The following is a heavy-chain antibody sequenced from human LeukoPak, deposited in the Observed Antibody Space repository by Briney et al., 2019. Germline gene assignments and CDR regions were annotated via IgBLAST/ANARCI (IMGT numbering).Heavy chain of an antibody. CDR1: GGSFSGSY. D-gene: IGHD3-10*01. CDR3: ARGIVYGSGSYYKAYYFDS. V-gene: IGHV4-34*01. CDR2: INHSGTT. Sequence: PSETLSLTCSVSGGSFSGSYWSWIRQPPGKGLGWIGEINHSGTTNYNPSLASRVTVSVDTSKNQFSLNLTSVTAADTAVYFCARGIVYGSGSYYKAYYFDSWGQGTLVTVSS. J-gene: IGHJ4*02.